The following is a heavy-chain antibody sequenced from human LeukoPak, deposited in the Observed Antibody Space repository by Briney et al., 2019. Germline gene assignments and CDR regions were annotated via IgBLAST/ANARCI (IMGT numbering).Heavy chain of an antibody. J-gene: IGHJ4*02. Sequence: GGSLRLSCEASGFTLSDYFMGWIRQAPGKGLEWLSHIGADGTGYYTDSVKGRATISRDNAKNSLYLQMNSLRAEDPAVYYCARPAYCGNNCYYFPDYWGQGTLVTVSS. CDR1: GFTLSDYF. CDR3: ARPAYCGNNCYYFPDY. V-gene: IGHV3-11*04. CDR2: IGADGTG. D-gene: IGHD2-21*02.